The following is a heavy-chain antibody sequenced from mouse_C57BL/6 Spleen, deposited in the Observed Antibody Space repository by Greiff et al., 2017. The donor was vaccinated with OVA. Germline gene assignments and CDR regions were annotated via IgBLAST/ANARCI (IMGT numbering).Heavy chain of an antibody. CDR3: ARLQFITTVDFDY. CDR1: GYTFTSYW. J-gene: IGHJ2*01. V-gene: IGHV1-53*01. D-gene: IGHD1-1*01. Sequence: QVQLQQPGTELVKPGASVKLSCKASGYTFTSYWMHWVKQRPGQGLEWIGNINPSNGGTNYNEKFKSKATLTVDKSSSTAYMQLSSLTSEDCAVYYCARLQFITTVDFDYWGQGTTLTVSS. CDR2: INPSNGGT.